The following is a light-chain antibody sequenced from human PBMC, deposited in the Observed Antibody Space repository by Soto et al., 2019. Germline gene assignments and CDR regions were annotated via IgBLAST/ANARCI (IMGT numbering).Light chain of an antibody. CDR2: GAS. J-gene: IGKJ1*01. V-gene: IGKV3-15*01. Sequence: EIVMTQSPATLSVSPGEGATLSCRASQSVSSKLAWYQQKPGQAPRLLIYGASTRATGIPARSSGSGSGTEFTLIISSLQSEDSAVYYCQQYNSWLWTFGQGTKVDI. CDR1: QSVSSK. CDR3: QQYNSWLWT.